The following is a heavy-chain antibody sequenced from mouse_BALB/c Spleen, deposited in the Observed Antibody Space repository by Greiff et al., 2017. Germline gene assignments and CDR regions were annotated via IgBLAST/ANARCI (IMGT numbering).Heavy chain of an antibody. CDR2: IRNKANGYTT. CDR1: GFTFTDYY. CDR3: ARDGYGSRFAY. V-gene: IGHV7-3*02. J-gene: IGHJ3*01. Sequence: DVHLVESGGGLVQPGGSLRLSCATSGFTFTDYYMSWVRQPPGKALEWLGFIRNKANGYTTEYSASVKGRFTISRDNSQSILYLQMNTLRAEDSATYYCARDGYGSRFAYWGQGTLVTVSA. D-gene: IGHD1-1*01.